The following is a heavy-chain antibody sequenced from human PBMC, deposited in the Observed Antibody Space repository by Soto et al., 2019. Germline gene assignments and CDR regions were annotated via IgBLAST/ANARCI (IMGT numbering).Heavy chain of an antibody. CDR3: ATHQRCSSTSCYWFAAFDI. J-gene: IGHJ3*02. V-gene: IGHV1-2*04. CDR1: GYTFTGYY. D-gene: IGHD2-2*01. Sequence: VKVSCKASGYTFTGYYMHWVRQAPGQGLEWMGWINPNSGGTNYAQKFQGWVTMTRDTSISTAYMELSRLRSDDTAVYYCATHQRCSSTSCYWFAAFDIWGQGAMVTVSS. CDR2: INPNSGGT.